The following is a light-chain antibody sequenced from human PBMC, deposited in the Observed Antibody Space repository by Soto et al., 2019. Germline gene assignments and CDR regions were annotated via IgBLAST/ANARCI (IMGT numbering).Light chain of an antibody. V-gene: IGKV3-15*01. J-gene: IGKJ1*01. CDR1: QSISND. CDR2: GAS. Sequence: EIVMTQSPASLSVSPGERATLSCRASQSISNDLAWYQQKPGQAPRLLIYGASTRATGVPATFSGSGFETEFTLTISSLQSEHLAVYYCQHYNSWPRTFGQGTTVEVK. CDR3: QHYNSWPRT.